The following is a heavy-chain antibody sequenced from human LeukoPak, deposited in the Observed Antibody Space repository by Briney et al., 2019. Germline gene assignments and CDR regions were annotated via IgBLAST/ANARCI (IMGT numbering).Heavy chain of an antibody. CDR2: IRSQNGAT. D-gene: IGHD1-26*01. J-gene: IGHJ3*02. CDR3: ARVGRSGSPGAFDI. CDR1: GYTFHTYD. Sequence: ASVKVSCRASGYTFHTYDITWVRQAPGQGLEWMGWIRSQNGATNYAQKLQGRVTMTTDASTSTVHMELRSLRSDDTAVYYCARVGRSGSPGAFDIWGQGTVVIVSA. V-gene: IGHV1-18*01.